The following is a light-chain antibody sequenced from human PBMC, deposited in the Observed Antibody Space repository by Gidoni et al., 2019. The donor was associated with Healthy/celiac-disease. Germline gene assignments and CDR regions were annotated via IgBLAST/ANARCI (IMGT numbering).Light chain of an antibody. CDR3: QQSYSTPPVT. V-gene: IGKV1-39*01. CDR1: QSISSY. CDR2: AAS. Sequence: DIQMTQSPSSLSASVGDRVTITCRASQSISSYLNWYQQKPGKAPKLLIYAASSLQSGVPSRFSCSGSGTDFTLTISRLQPEDVATYYCQQSYSTPPVTFGQGTRLEIK. J-gene: IGKJ5*01.